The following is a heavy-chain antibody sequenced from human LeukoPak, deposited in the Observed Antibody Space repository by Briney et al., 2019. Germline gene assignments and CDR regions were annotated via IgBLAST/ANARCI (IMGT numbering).Heavy chain of an antibody. V-gene: IGHV3-48*03. D-gene: IGHD2-15*01. CDR3: ARGSLAGNIVVVVAAPPDY. Sequence: GGSLRLSCAASGFTFSSYEMHWVRQPPGKGLEWVSYISSSDSTIYYADSVKGRFTISRDNAKNSLYLQMNSLRAEDTAVYYCARGSLAGNIVVVVAAPPDYWGQGTLVTVSS. CDR2: ISSSDSTI. J-gene: IGHJ4*02. CDR1: GFTFSSYE.